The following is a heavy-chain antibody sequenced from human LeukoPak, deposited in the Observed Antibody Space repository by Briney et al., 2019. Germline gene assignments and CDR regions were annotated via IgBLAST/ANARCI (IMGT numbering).Heavy chain of an antibody. V-gene: IGHV3-23*01. J-gene: IGHJ3*02. CDR2: ISGSGIST. D-gene: IGHD3-22*01. Sequence: PGGPLRLSCAASGCTFSSYAMSWVRQAPGKGLEWVSGISGSGISTYYADSVKGRFTISRDNSKNTLYLQMNSLRVEDTAVYYCAKSWNYYDSSGDDALDIWGQGTMVTVSS. CDR3: AKSWNYYDSSGDDALDI. CDR1: GCTFSSYA.